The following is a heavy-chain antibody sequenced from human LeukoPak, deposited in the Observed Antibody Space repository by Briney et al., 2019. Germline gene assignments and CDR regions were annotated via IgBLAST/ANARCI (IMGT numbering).Heavy chain of an antibody. CDR2: IYVSGST. J-gene: IGHJ4*02. CDR3: AKRGSGYNQFDS. D-gene: IGHD3-3*01. V-gene: IGHV4-4*07. Sequence: SETLSLTCTVSGGSITNYYWSWTRQPAGKGLEWIGRIYVSGSTNYNPSLKSRVTMSIDTSKNQFSLKLSSVTAEDTAVYYCAKRGSGYNQFDSWGQGTLVTVSS. CDR1: GGSITNYY.